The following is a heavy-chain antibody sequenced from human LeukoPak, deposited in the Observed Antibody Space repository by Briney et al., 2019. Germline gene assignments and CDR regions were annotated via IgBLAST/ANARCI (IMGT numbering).Heavy chain of an antibody. J-gene: IGHJ4*02. Sequence: PGGSLRLSCAASGFTFSTFSMNWVRQAPGEGLEWVSSISSSAGTLYYAASVKGRFTISRDNAKNSLFLQMNSLGAEDTAVYYCARGGFFSDCWGQGTLVTVSS. CDR1: GFTFSTFS. V-gene: IGHV3-48*01. CDR2: ISSSAGTL. D-gene: IGHD2/OR15-2a*01. CDR3: ARGGFFSDC.